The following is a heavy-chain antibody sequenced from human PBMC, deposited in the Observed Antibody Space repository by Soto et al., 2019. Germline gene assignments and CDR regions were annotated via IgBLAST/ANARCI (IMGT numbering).Heavy chain of an antibody. CDR1: GGCISSSNW. D-gene: IGHD6-13*01. CDR3: ARATMGGSSWPFDY. V-gene: IGHV4-4*02. Sequence: SETLSLTCAVSGGCISSSNWWSWVRQPPGKGLEWIGEIYHSGSTNYNPSLKSRVTISVDKSKNQFSLKLSSVTAADTAVYYCARATMGGSSWPFDYWGQGTLVTVSS. CDR2: IYHSGST. J-gene: IGHJ4*02.